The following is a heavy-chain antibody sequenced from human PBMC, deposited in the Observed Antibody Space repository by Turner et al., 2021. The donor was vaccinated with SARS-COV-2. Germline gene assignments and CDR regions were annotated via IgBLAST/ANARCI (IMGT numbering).Heavy chain of an antibody. D-gene: IGHD3-22*01. V-gene: IGHV3-7*01. CDR1: GFTFSSYW. J-gene: IGHJ4*02. CDR3: ARDPLTYYYDSSSYYYEYYFDY. CDR2: IKQDGSEK. Sequence: EVQLVESGGGLVQPGGSLRPSCAASGFTFSSYWMSWVRQAPGKGLEWVANIKQDGSEKYYVDSVKGRFTISRDNTKNSLYLQMNSLRAEDTAVYYCARDPLTYYYDSSSYYYEYYFDYWGQGTLVTVSS.